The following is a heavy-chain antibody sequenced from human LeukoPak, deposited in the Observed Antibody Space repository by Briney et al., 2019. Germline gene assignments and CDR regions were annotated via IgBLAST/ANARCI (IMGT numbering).Heavy chain of an antibody. D-gene: IGHD6-13*01. CDR2: IYYSGST. CDR1: GGSISSGGYY. J-gene: IGHJ4*02. Sequence: SETLSLTCTVSGGSISSGGYYWSWIRQHPGKGLEWIGDIYYSGSTYYNPSLKSRVTISVDTPKNQLSLKLSSVTAADTAVYHCARGRVAAAGYFDYWGQGTLVTVSS. V-gene: IGHV4-31*03. CDR3: ARGRVAAAGYFDY.